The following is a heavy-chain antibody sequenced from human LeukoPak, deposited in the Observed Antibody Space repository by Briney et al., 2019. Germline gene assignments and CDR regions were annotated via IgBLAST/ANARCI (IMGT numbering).Heavy chain of an antibody. D-gene: IGHD2-15*01. Sequence: GGSPRLSCAASGFTFSSYWMSWVRQAPGKGLEWVANIKQDGSEKYYVDSVKGRFTISRDNAKNSLYLQMNSLRAEDTAVYYCARVGGYCSGGSCYSYYYYYGMDVWGQGTTVTVSS. CDR2: IKQDGSEK. V-gene: IGHV3-7*01. J-gene: IGHJ6*02. CDR1: GFTFSSYW. CDR3: ARVGGYCSGGSCYSYYYYYGMDV.